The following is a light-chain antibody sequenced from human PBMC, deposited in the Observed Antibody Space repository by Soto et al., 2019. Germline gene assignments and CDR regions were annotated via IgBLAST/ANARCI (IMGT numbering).Light chain of an antibody. CDR3: KNYGSSPPIT. V-gene: IGKV3-20*01. Sequence: EIVLTQSPGTLSLSPGERATLSCRASQSVSSSYLAWYQQKPGQAPRLLIYGASSRATGIPDRFSGSGSGTDFPLTISRLEPKVFAVYYCKNYGSSPPITFGQGTRLEIK. CDR1: QSVSSSY. CDR2: GAS. J-gene: IGKJ5*01.